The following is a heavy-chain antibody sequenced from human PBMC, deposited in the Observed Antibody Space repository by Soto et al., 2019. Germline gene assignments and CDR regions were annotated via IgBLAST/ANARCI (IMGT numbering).Heavy chain of an antibody. CDR1: GFTFSSYV. CDR3: AREISWALLEGYFHY. D-gene: IGHD1-26*01. J-gene: IGHJ4*02. V-gene: IGHV3-30-3*01. CDR2: ISYDGSDK. Sequence: QVQLVESGGGVVQPGRSLRLSCAASGFTFSSYVMHWVRQAPGKGLEWVAVISYDGSDKYYADSVKGRFTISRDHSKNTLYLQMNGLRVEDAAVYFCAREISWALLEGYFHYWGQGTLVTVSS.